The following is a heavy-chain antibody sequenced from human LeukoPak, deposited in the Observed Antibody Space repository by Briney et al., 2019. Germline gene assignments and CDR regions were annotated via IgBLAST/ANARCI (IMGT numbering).Heavy chain of an antibody. J-gene: IGHJ4*02. D-gene: IGHD6-19*01. CDR3: ARDGDSSGWYGFDY. CDR2: IKQDGSEK. Sequence: GGSPRLSCAASGFTFSSYCMSWVRQAPGKGLEWVANIKQDGSEKYYVDSVKGRFTISRDNAKNSLYMQMNSLRAEDTAVYYCARDGDSSGWYGFDYWGQGTLVTVSS. V-gene: IGHV3-7*01. CDR1: GFTFSSYC.